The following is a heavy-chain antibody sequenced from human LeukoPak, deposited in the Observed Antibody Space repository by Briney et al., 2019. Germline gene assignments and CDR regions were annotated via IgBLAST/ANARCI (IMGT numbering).Heavy chain of an antibody. CDR3: ARVSYYGMDV. Sequence: GGSLRLSCAASGFTFTTFWMGWVRQAPGKGLEWVADINQDGSQTYYVDSMKGRFTISRDNAKNSLYLQMNSLRAEDTAVYYCARVSYYGMDVWGQGTTVTVSS. CDR1: GFTFTTFW. J-gene: IGHJ6*02. V-gene: IGHV3-7*01. CDR2: INQDGSQT.